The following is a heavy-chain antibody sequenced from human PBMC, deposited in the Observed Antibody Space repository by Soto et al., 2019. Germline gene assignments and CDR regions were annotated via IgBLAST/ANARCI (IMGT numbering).Heavy chain of an antibody. CDR1: GVSCSSWD. J-gene: IGHJ4*02. CDR2: IDTAGNT. Sequence: GVSRRLACAAWGVSCSSWDMQWVRQTTGKGLEWVSAIDTAGNTYYADSVKGRFTISRDNPKNTLYLQMTSLRAEDTAVYYCAKPLGSERNLPSDYWGQGTLVTVSS. D-gene: IGHD3-10*01. V-gene: IGHV3-13*04. CDR3: AKPLGSERNLPSDY.